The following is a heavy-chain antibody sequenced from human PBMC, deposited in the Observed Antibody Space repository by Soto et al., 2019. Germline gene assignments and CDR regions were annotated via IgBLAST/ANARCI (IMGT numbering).Heavy chain of an antibody. CDR2: ISTAHTNE. Sequence: QVQLEESGGGVVQPGTSLKLSCTASGFSFSDSIIHWLRQAPGRGLEWVAVISTAHTNEAYAHSVRDRFIISRDNSMSTLFLQMNRLRAEDTAIYYCASGLIKYAGGEFDIWGKGTTVTVS. CDR3: ASGLIKYAGGEFDI. V-gene: IGHV3-33*01. CDR1: GFSFSDSI. D-gene: IGHD3-16*01. J-gene: IGHJ3*02.